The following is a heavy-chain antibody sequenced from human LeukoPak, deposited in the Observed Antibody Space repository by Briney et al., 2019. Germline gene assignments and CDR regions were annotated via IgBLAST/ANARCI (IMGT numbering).Heavy chain of an antibody. V-gene: IGHV4-31*03. CDR2: IYYSGST. Sequence: SQTLSLTCTVSGGSISSDNSYWSWIRHHPGKGLEWIGHIYYSGSTYYSPSLESRVTISIDTSKNQFSLKLRSVTAADTAVYYCAIPRGPSVGWFDPWGQGTLVTVSS. J-gene: IGHJ5*02. D-gene: IGHD3-10*01. CDR1: GGSISSDNSY. CDR3: AIPRGPSVGWFDP.